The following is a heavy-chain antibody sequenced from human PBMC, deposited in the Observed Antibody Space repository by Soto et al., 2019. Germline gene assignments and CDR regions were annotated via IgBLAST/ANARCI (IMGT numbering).Heavy chain of an antibody. V-gene: IGHV1-69*12. CDR1: GGTFSSYA. Sequence: QVQLVQSGAEVKKPGSSVKVSCKASGGTFSSYAISWVRQAPGQGLEWMGEIIPIFCTANYAQQFQGRVTITAAESTSTAYMELSSLRSEDTAVYYCARDRGPSSGYYPYWFDPWGQGTLVTVSS. J-gene: IGHJ5*02. CDR2: IIPIFCTA. D-gene: IGHD3-22*01. CDR3: ARDRGPSSGYYPYWFDP.